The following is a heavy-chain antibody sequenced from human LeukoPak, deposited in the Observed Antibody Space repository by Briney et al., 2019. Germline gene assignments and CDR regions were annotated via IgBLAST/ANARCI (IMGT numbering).Heavy chain of an antibody. CDR2: INHSGST. CDR3: ARLGGFEYSSSASGRWFDP. V-gene: IGHV4-34*01. CDR1: GGSFSGYY. Sequence: SETLSLTCAVYGGSFSGYYWSWIRQPPGKGLEWIGEINHSGSTNYNPSLKGRVTISVDTSKNQFSLKLSSVTAADTAVYYCARLGGFEYSSSASGRWFDPWGQGTLVTVSS. J-gene: IGHJ5*02. D-gene: IGHD6-6*01.